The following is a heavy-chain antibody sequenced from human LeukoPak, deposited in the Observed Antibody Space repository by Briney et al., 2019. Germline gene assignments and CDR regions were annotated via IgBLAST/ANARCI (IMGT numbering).Heavy chain of an antibody. Sequence: GESLKISCKGCGYTFSRYWIGWVRQMPGKGLEWVGIIYPGDSETRYSSSFQGQVTISADKSISTAYLQWSSLKASDTAMYYCARHTRSRPFDYWGQGTLVTVSS. V-gene: IGHV5-51*01. CDR2: IYPGDSET. CDR3: ARHTRSRPFDY. J-gene: IGHJ4*02. D-gene: IGHD6-13*01. CDR1: GYTFSRYW.